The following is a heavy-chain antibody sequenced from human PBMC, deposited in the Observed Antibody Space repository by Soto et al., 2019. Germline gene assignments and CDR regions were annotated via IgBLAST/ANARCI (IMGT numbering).Heavy chain of an antibody. D-gene: IGHD6-13*01. CDR2: ISGDGGST. J-gene: IGHJ6*02. CDR3: AKDMGLIGSSGYYYGMDV. Sequence: GGSLRLSCAASGFTFDDYAMHWVRQAPGKGLEWVSLISGDGGSTYYADSVKGRFTISRDNSKNSLYLQMNSLRTEDTALYYCAKDMGLIGSSGYYYGMDVWGQGTTVTVSS. V-gene: IGHV3-43*02. CDR1: GFTFDDYA.